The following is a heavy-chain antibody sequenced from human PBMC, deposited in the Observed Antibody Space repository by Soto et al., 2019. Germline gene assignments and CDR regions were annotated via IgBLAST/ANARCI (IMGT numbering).Heavy chain of an antibody. J-gene: IGHJ3*01. CDR1: GFTFSDHY. CDR3: VRGYHSFDV. V-gene: IGHV3-72*01. D-gene: IGHD1-1*01. Sequence: GGSLRLSCAASGFTFSDHYMDWVRQAPGKGLEWVARSRNKAKSYTTVYAASVKDRFTISRDESKNSLYLEMSSLKAEGTAVYFCVRGYHSFDVWGRGTMVTVSS. CDR2: SRNKAKSYTT.